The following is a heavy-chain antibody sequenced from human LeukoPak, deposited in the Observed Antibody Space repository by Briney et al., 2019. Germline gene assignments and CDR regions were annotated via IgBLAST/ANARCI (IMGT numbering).Heavy chain of an antibody. CDR1: GGSISSYY. Sequence: PSETLSLTCTVSGGSISSYYWSWIRQPPGKGLEWIGYIYYSGSTNYNPSLKSRVTISVDTSKNQFSLKLSSVTAADTAVYYCARLPTVTTSFFDYWGQGTLVTVSS. J-gene: IGHJ4*02. D-gene: IGHD4-17*01. CDR3: ARLPTVTTSFFDY. V-gene: IGHV4-59*01. CDR2: IYYSGST.